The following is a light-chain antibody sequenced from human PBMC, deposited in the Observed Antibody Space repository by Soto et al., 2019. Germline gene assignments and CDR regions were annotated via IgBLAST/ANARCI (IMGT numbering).Light chain of an antibody. CDR1: QDIDRW. CDR3: LQSDTFPYT. V-gene: IGKV1D-12*01. CDR2: TAS. Sequence: DIQMTQSPSSVSASVGDRVTISCRASQDIDRWLAWFQHKPGKAPKLLISTASSLQSGVPSRFSGSGSGTDCTLTIASLKFEDFATYYCLQSDTFPYTFGLGTKLEIK. J-gene: IGKJ2*01.